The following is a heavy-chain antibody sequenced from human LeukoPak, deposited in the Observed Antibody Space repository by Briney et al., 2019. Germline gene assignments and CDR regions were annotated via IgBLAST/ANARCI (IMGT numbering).Heavy chain of an antibody. Sequence: PGGSLRLSCAASGFTFSSYSMNWVRQSPGKGLEWLSSISTDSLTIHYADFVSGQITISRDNAENLLYLQMNSLRAEDTAVYYCARKALTGSHSGAFDTWGQGTMVIVSS. D-gene: IGHD1-26*01. CDR1: GFTFSSYS. V-gene: IGHV3-48*04. CDR2: ISTDSLTI. CDR3: ARKALTGSHSGAFDT. J-gene: IGHJ3*02.